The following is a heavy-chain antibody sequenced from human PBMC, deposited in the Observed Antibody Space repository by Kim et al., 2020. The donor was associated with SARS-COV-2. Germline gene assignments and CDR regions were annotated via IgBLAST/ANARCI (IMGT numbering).Heavy chain of an antibody. D-gene: IGHD2-21*02. CDR1: GFTFSSYA. J-gene: IGHJ4*02. CDR2: ISGSGGST. V-gene: IGHV3-23*01. Sequence: GGSLRLSCAASGFTFSSYAMSWVRQAPGKGLEWVSAISGSGGSTYYADSVKGRFTISRDNSKNTLYLQMNSLRAEDTAVYYCAKDITLYCGGDCYSGYWGQGTLVTVSS. CDR3: AKDITLYCGGDCYSGY.